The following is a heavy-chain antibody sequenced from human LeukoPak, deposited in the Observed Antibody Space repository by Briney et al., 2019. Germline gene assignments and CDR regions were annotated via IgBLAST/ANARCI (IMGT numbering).Heavy chain of an antibody. CDR1: GFTFSYYA. CDR2: ISFDGTNK. V-gene: IGHV3-30-3*01. CDR3: ARFYGGSAFDI. J-gene: IGHJ3*02. Sequence: GRSLRLSCAASGFTFSYYAMHWVRQAPGKGLEWVSVISFDGTNKYYADSVKGRFTISRDNAKNTLYLHMNSLRGEDTAVYYCARFYGGSAFDIWGQGTMVTVSS. D-gene: IGHD3-16*01.